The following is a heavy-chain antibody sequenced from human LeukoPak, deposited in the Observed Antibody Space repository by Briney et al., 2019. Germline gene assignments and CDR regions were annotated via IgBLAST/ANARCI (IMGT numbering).Heavy chain of an antibody. CDR3: ARHRYYDFWSGLYYFDY. CDR2: INHSGST. D-gene: IGHD3-3*01. J-gene: IGHJ4*02. V-gene: IGHV4-34*01. CDR1: GGSFSGYY. Sequence: PSETLSLTCAVYGGSFSGYYWSWIRQPPGKGLEWIGEINHSGSTNYNPSLKSRVTISVDTSKNQFSLKLSSVTAADTAVYYCARHRYYDFWSGLYYFDYWGQGTLVTVSS.